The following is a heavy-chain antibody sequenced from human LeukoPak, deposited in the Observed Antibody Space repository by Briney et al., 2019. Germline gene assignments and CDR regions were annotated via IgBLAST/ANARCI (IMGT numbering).Heavy chain of an antibody. D-gene: IGHD5-24*01. CDR2: VYYSGAA. Sequence: SETLSLTCTVSGGSITNTNYYWNWIRQPPGKGLEGIGSVYYSGAAYYSPSLKSRVTISVDTSKNQFSLKLSSVTAADTAVYYCARLPSVMATITRDYWGQGTLVTVSS. CDR3: ARLPSVMATITRDY. J-gene: IGHJ4*02. V-gene: IGHV4-39*07. CDR1: GGSITNTNYY.